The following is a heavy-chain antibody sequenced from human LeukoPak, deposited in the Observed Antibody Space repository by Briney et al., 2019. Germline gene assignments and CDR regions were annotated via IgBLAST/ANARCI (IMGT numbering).Heavy chain of an antibody. CDR2: INPNSGGT. CDR1: GYTFTGYY. Sequence: ASVKVSCKASGYTFTGYYMHWVRQAPGQGLEWMGWINPNSGGTNYAQKFQGRVTMTRDTSIGTAYMELSRLRSDDTAVYYCARGVRNWNYVSSVFYGMDVWGQGTTVTVSS. D-gene: IGHD1-7*01. CDR3: ARGVRNWNYVSSVFYGMDV. J-gene: IGHJ6*02. V-gene: IGHV1-2*02.